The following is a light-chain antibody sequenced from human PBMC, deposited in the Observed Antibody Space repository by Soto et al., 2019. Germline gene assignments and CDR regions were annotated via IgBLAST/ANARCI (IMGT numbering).Light chain of an antibody. CDR2: GTS. V-gene: IGKV3-20*01. CDR3: QQFNNYPLT. CDR1: ERIYSAY. J-gene: IGKJ4*01. Sequence: EVVLTQSTGTLSLSRGERATLSCRASERIYSAYLGWYQQKPGQAPRLLIYGTSSRATGIPDRFSGSGSGTDFTLTISSLQPEDFATYYCQQFNNYPLTFGGGTKVDI.